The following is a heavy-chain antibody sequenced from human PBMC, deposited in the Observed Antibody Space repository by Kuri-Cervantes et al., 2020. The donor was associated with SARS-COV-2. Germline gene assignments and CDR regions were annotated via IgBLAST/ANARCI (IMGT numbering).Heavy chain of an antibody. D-gene: IGHD5-18*01. V-gene: IGHV3-11*04. CDR2: ISSSGSTI. CDR3: ASLGDTAMVMNL. CDR1: GFTFSDYY. Sequence: LSLTCAASGFTFSDYYMSWIRQAPGKGLEWVSYISSSGSTIYYADSVKGRFTISRDNAKNSLYLQMNSLRAEGTAVYYCASLGDTAMVMNLWGQGTLATVSS. J-gene: IGHJ4*02.